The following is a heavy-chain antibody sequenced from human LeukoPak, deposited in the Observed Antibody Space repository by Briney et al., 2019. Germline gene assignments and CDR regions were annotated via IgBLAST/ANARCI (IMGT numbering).Heavy chain of an antibody. Sequence: ASVKVSCKASGYTFTGYYMHWVRQAPGQGLEWMGWINPNSGGTNYAQKFQGRVTMTRDTSISTAYMELSRLRSDDTAVYYCARVRQQLAYYYYYMDVWGKGTTVTVSS. J-gene: IGHJ6*03. CDR2: INPNSGGT. CDR1: GYTFTGYY. CDR3: ARVRQQLAYYYYYMDV. D-gene: IGHD6-13*01. V-gene: IGHV1-2*02.